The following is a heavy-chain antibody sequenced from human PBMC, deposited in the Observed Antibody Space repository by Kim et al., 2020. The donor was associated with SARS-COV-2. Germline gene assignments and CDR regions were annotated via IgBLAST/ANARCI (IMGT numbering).Heavy chain of an antibody. V-gene: IGHV4-39*01. CDR3: ARQGSHTWFDP. Sequence: SETLSLTCTVSGGSITTSSYYWGWIRQPPGKGLEWIGSIYYSGSTYYNSSLKSRLTISVDTSKNQFSLMLSPVTAADTAVYYCARQGSHTWFDPWGPGTLVSVSS. CDR1: GGSITTSSYY. CDR2: IYYSGST. D-gene: IGHD3-10*01. J-gene: IGHJ5*02.